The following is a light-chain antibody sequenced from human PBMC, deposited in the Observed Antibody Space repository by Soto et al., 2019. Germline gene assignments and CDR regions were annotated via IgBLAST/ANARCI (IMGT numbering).Light chain of an antibody. V-gene: IGKV3-20*01. CDR2: DAS. CDR1: QSVSSRY. Sequence: EIVLTQSPGTLSLSPGERATLSCRASQSVSSRYLAWYQQKPGQAPRLLIYDASYRAPGIPDRFSGSGSGTHSPLTISRLEPEDFAVYYCQQYGSSYTFGPGTKVDIK. J-gene: IGKJ3*01. CDR3: QQYGSSYT.